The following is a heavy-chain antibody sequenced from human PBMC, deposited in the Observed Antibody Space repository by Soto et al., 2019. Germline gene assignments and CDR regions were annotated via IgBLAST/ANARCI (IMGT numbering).Heavy chain of an antibody. CDR2: IYYSGCT. Sequence: SETLSLTCTVSGGSMSSHSWSWIRQPPGKGLEWIGYIYYSGCTNSNPSLKSRVTISLDTSKSQFSLKLSSVTAADTAVYYCGSGYYYMDVWGKGTTVTVSS. V-gene: IGHV4-59*11. CDR3: GSGYYYMDV. CDR1: GGSMSSHS. J-gene: IGHJ6*03.